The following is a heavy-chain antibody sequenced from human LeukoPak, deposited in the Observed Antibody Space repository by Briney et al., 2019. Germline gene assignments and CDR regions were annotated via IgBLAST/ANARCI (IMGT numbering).Heavy chain of an antibody. D-gene: IGHD3-22*01. Sequence: GGSLRLSCAASGFTFSSYSMNWVRQAPGKGLEWVSSISSSSSYIYYADSVKGRFTISRDNSKNTLYLQMNSLRAEDTAVYYCAKDTYDSSGSDYWGQGTLVTVSS. V-gene: IGHV3-21*04. CDR3: AKDTYDSSGSDY. CDR1: GFTFSSYS. CDR2: ISSSSSYI. J-gene: IGHJ4*02.